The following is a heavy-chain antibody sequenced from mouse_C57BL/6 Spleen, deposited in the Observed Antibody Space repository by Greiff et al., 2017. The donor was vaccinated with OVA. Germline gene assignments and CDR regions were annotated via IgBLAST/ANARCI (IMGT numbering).Heavy chain of an antibody. CDR2: INPNYGTT. J-gene: IGHJ3*01. D-gene: IGHD2-4*01. Sequence: VQLQQSGPELVKPGASVKISCKASGYYFTDYNMNWVKQSNEKSLEWIGVINPNYGTTRYNPKFKGKATLTVDPSSSTAYMQLNSLTSEDSSVYYCYDYHSGFAYWGQGTLVTVSA. CDR1: GYYFTDYN. CDR3: YDYHSGFAY. V-gene: IGHV1-39*01.